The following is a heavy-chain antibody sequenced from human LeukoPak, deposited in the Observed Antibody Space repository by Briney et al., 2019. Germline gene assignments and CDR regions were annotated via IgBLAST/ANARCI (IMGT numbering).Heavy chain of an antibody. CDR2: ISSHGGST. V-gene: IGHV3-64*01. CDR1: GFIFGGFP. CDR3: ARDFVGGESSGFHYPNFPDH. D-gene: IGHD3-22*01. J-gene: IGHJ4*02. Sequence: GGSLRLSCAASGFIFGGFPMYWVRQAPGKGLEYVSAISSHGGSTYYAISVKDRFIISRDNSKNTLYLQMGSLRAEDTAVYYCARDFVGGESSGFHYPNFPDHWGQGTLLTVSS.